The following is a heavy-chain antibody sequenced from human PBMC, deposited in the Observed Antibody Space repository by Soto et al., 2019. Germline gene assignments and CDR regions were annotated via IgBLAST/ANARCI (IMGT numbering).Heavy chain of an antibody. CDR2: ISGSGDST. Sequence: GGSLRLSCAASGFTFSSYWMHWVRQAPGKGLVWVSAISGSGDSTYYADSVKGRFTISRDNSKNTLSLQMNSLRAEDTAVYYCAKANYGDPPNPFDYWGQGALVTVSS. CDR3: AKANYGDPPNPFDY. J-gene: IGHJ4*02. V-gene: IGHV3-23*01. D-gene: IGHD4-17*01. CDR1: GFTFSSYW.